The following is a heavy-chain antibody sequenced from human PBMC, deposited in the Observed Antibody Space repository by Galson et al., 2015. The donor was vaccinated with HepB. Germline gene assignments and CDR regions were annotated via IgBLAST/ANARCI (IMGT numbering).Heavy chain of an antibody. V-gene: IGHV4-39*01. CDR1: GGSISSRNYY. CDR2: IYYSGST. Sequence: ETLSLTCTVSGGSISSRNYYWGWIRQPPGKGLEWIGSIYYSGSTYYNPSLKSRVTISVDTSKNQFSLKLSSVTAADTAVYYCARHFHYYGSGAHGMDVWGQGTTVTVSS. D-gene: IGHD3-10*01. CDR3: ARHFHYYGSGAHGMDV. J-gene: IGHJ6*02.